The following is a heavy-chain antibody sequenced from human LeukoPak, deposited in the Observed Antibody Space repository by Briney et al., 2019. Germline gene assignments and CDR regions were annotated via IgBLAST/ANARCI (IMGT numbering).Heavy chain of an antibody. J-gene: IGHJ6*02. D-gene: IGHD1-1*01. CDR2: IYYSGST. CDR1: GGSISSSSYY. CDR3: AREAGTTGTGYYGMDV. V-gene: IGHV4-61*01. Sequence: SETLSLTCTVSGGSISSSSYYWSWIRQPPGKGLEWNGYIYYSGSTNYNPSLKSRVTISVDTSKNQFSLKLSSVTAADTAVYYCAREAGTTGTGYYGMDVWGQGTTVTVSS.